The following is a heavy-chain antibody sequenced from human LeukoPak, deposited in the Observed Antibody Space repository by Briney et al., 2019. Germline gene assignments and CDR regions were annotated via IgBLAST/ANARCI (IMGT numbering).Heavy chain of an antibody. D-gene: IGHD6-19*01. V-gene: IGHV1-58*02. J-gene: IGHJ4*02. CDR3: AAFTDGAVAGTSDY. CDR1: GFTFTSSA. CDR2: IVVGSGNT. Sequence: SVKVSCKASGFTFTSSAMQWVRQARGQRLEWIGWIVVGSGNTNYAQKFQERVTITRDMSTSTAYMELSGLRSEDTAVYYCAAFTDGAVAGTSDYWGQGTLVTVSS.